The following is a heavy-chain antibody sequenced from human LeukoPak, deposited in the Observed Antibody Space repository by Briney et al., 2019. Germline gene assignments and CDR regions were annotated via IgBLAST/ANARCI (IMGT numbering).Heavy chain of an antibody. V-gene: IGHV3-21*01. J-gene: IGHJ4*02. Sequence: GGSLRLSCAASGFTFSSYSMNWVPQAPGKGLEWVSSISSSSSYIYYADSVKGRFTISRDNAKNSLYLQMNSLRAEDTAVYYCARAHPTANFDYWGQGTLVTVSS. D-gene: IGHD4-11*01. CDR1: GFTFSSYS. CDR2: ISSSSSYI. CDR3: ARAHPTANFDY.